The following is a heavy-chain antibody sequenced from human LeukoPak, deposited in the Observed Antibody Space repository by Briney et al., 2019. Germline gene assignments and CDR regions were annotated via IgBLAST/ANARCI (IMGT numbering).Heavy chain of an antibody. V-gene: IGHV3-23*01. CDR3: AKDVYGSGSYLGVFDY. CDR2: ISGSGGST. CDR1: GFTFSSYA. D-gene: IGHD3-10*01. Sequence: GGSLRLSCAASGFTFSSYAMSWVRQAPGKGLEWVSAISGSGGSTYYADSVKGRFTISRDNSKNTLYLQMNSLRAEDTAVYYCAKDVYGSGSYLGVFDYWGQGTLVTVSS. J-gene: IGHJ4*02.